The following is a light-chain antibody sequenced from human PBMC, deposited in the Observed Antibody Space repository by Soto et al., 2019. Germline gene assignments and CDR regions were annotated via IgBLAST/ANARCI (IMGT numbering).Light chain of an antibody. CDR3: QQLNSYPLT. Sequence: DIQMTQYPSTLSASVGDRVTITCRASQSIRTCLAWYQHKPGKAPKLLIYAASTLQSGVPSRFSGSGSGTEFTLTISSLQPEDFATYYCQQLNSYPLTFGGGTKV. V-gene: IGKV1-9*01. J-gene: IGKJ4*01. CDR2: AAS. CDR1: QSIRTC.